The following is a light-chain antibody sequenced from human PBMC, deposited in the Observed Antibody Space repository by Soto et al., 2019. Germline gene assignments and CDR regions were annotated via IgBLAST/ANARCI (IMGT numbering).Light chain of an antibody. V-gene: IGLV2-11*01. CDR1: SSDFGGDDF. Sequence: QSVLTQPRSVSGSPGQSVTISCTRASSDFGGDDFVSWYQHHPAKAPKLMIYDVSKRPSGVPDRFSGSKSGNTASLTISGLQAEDEADYYCCSFAGSYTLYVFGTGTKLTVL. CDR2: DVS. J-gene: IGLJ1*01. CDR3: CSFAGSYTLYV.